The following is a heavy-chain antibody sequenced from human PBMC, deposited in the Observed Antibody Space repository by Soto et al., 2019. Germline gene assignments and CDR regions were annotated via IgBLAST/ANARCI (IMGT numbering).Heavy chain of an antibody. CDR3: ARHGKFYYYYYGMDV. J-gene: IGHJ6*02. Sequence: GESLKISCKGSGYSFTSYWIGWVRQMPGKGLEWMGIIYPGDSDTRYSPSFQGQVTISADKSISTAYLQWSSLKASDTAMYYCARHGKFYYYYYGMDVWGQGTTVTVSS. CDR1: GYSFTSYW. V-gene: IGHV5-51*01. CDR2: IYPGDSDT. D-gene: IGHD1-26*01.